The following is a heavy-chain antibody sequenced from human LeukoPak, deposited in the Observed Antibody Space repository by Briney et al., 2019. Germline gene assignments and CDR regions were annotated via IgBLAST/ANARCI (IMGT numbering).Heavy chain of an antibody. CDR3: ARGAIVVVPAPEPLKVYGMDV. CDR2: INHSGST. V-gene: IGHV4-34*01. Sequence: SETLSLTCAVYGGSFSGYYWSWIRQPPGKGLEWIGEINHSGSTNYNPSLKSRVTISVDTSKNQFSLKLSSVTAADTAVYYCARGAIVVVPAPEPLKVYGMDVRGQGTTVTVSS. J-gene: IGHJ6*02. D-gene: IGHD2-2*01. CDR1: GGSFSGYY.